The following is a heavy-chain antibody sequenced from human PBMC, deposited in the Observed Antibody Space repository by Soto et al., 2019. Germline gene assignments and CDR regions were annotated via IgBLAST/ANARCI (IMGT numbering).Heavy chain of an antibody. D-gene: IGHD1-20*01. J-gene: IGHJ3*02. Sequence: PSETLSLTCTVSGGSISSGGYYWSWIRQHPGKGLEWIGYIYYSGSTYYNPSLKSRVTISVDTSKNQFSLKLSSVTAADTAVYYCARDDGGIGAFXIWGQGTMVTVSS. CDR2: IYYSGST. CDR3: ARDDGGIGAFXI. CDR1: GGSISSGGYY. V-gene: IGHV4-31*03.